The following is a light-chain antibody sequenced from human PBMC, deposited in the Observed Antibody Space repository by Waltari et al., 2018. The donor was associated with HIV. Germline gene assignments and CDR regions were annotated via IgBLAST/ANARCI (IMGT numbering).Light chain of an antibody. CDR1: SSDVGGYKS. CDR3: SSYAGSNNFRV. Sequence: QSALTQPPSASGSPGQSVTISCTGTSSDVGGYKSVSWYQQHPGKAPKLMIYEVSKRPSGVPDRFSGSKSDNTASLTVSGLQAEDEADYYCSSYAGSNNFRVFGGGTKLTVL. V-gene: IGLV2-8*01. J-gene: IGLJ2*01. CDR2: EVS.